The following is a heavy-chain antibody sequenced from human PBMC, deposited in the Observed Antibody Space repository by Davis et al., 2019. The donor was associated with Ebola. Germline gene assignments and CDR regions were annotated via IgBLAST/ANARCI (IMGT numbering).Heavy chain of an antibody. Sequence: PGGSLRLSCAVYGGSFSGYYWSWIRQPPGKGLEWIGEINHSGSTNYNPSLKSRVTISLDTSKNQLSLKLSSMTAADTAVYYCARARGLGQQLQYFQYWGQGTQVAVSS. CDR1: GGSFSGYY. CDR3: ARARGLGQQLQYFQY. V-gene: IGHV4-34*01. D-gene: IGHD6-13*01. CDR2: INHSGST. J-gene: IGHJ1*01.